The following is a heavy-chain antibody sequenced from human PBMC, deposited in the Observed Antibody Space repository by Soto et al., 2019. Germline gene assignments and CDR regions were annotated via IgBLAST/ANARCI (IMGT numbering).Heavy chain of an antibody. V-gene: IGHV1-69*01. D-gene: IGHD3-22*01. CDR3: ARLSGNSGYYYSMDV. CDR2: IIPIFGTA. CDR1: GGTFNSYA. J-gene: IGHJ6*02. Sequence: VQLVQSGAEVKKPGSSVKVSCKASGGTFNSYAISWVRQAPGQGLEWMGGIIPIFGTAKYAQKFQGRVTISADESATYMDLSSLRSEDTAVYYCARLSGNSGYYYSMDVWCQGTTVTVSS.